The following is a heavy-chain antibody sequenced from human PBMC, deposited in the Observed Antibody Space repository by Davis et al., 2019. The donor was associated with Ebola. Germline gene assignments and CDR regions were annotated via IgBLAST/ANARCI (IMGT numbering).Heavy chain of an antibody. CDR2: ISSSGSTI. J-gene: IGHJ6*02. D-gene: IGHD3-3*01. V-gene: IGHV3-11*01. CDR3: ARDLTADYDFWSGYYIAPWARYGMDV. Sequence: GESLKISCAASGFTFSDYYMSWIRQAPGKGLEWVSYISSSGSTIYYADSVKGRFTISRDNAKNSLYLQMNSLRAEDTAVYYCARDLTADYDFWSGYYIAPWARYGMDVWGQGTTVTVSS. CDR1: GFTFSDYY.